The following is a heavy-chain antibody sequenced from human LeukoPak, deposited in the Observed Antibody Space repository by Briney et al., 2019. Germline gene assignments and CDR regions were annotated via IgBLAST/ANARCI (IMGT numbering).Heavy chain of an antibody. V-gene: IGHV3-7*01. D-gene: IGHD2-15*01. Sequence: GGSPRLSCAASGFTFSTYWMSWVRQAPGKGLEWVANIKQDGSEKYYVDSVKGRFTISRDNAKNSLYLQMNSLRAEDTAVYYCARDGADYCSGGSCYGDAFDIWGQGTMVTVSS. CDR1: GFTFSTYW. CDR3: ARDGADYCSGGSCYGDAFDI. CDR2: IKQDGSEK. J-gene: IGHJ3*02.